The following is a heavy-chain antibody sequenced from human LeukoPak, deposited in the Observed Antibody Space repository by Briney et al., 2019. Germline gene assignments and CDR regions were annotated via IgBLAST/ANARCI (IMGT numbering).Heavy chain of an antibody. CDR2: IYYSGST. D-gene: IGHD6-13*01. V-gene: IGHV4-59*06. Sequence: PSETLSLTCTVSGGSISSYYWSWIRQPPGKVLEWIGYIYYSGSTYYNPSLKSRVTISVDTSKNQFSLKLSSVTAADTAVYYCARARQGSSSWYGLEVWGQGTTVTASS. CDR1: GGSISSYY. J-gene: IGHJ6*02. CDR3: ARARQGSSSWYGLEV.